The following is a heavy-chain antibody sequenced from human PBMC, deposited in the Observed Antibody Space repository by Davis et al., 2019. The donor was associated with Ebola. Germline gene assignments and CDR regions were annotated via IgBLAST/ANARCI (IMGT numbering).Heavy chain of an antibody. CDR1: GGSFSGYY. CDR3: ARLSHSWYYFDY. D-gene: IGHD6-13*01. Sequence: PSETLSLTCAVYGGSFSGYYWSWIRQPPGKGLEWIGEINHSGSTNYNPSLKSRVTISVDTSKNQFSLKLSSVTAADTAVYYCARLSHSWYYFDYWGQGTLATVSS. CDR2: INHSGST. V-gene: IGHV4-34*01. J-gene: IGHJ4*02.